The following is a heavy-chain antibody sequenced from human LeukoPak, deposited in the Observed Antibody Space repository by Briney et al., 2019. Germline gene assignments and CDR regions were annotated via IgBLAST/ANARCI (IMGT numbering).Heavy chain of an antibody. CDR1: GSTFSSYA. CDR3: AKVLGSSSWFHAYNWFDP. Sequence: PGGSLRLSCAASGSTFSSYAMSWVRQAPGKGLEWVSAISGSGGSTYYADSVKGRFTISRDNSKNTLYLQMNSLRAEDTAVYYCAKVLGSSSWFHAYNWFDPWGQGTLVTVSS. CDR2: ISGSGGST. J-gene: IGHJ5*02. V-gene: IGHV3-23*01. D-gene: IGHD6-13*01.